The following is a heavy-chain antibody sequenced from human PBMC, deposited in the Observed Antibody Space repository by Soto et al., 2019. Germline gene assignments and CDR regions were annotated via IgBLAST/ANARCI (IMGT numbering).Heavy chain of an antibody. Sequence: RGESLKISCKGSGYSFSNYWIVWVRQMPGKGLEWMGIIYPGDSETKYSPYFQGQVTISADKSINTAYLQWISLKASDTTMYYCARRRAGNPDDWFDPWGQGTLVTVSS. D-gene: IGHD6-13*01. V-gene: IGHV5-51*01. CDR3: ARRRAGNPDDWFDP. J-gene: IGHJ5*02. CDR1: GYSFSNYW. CDR2: IYPGDSET.